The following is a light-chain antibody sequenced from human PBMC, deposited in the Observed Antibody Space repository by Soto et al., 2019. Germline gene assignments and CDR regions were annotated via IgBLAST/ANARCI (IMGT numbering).Light chain of an antibody. Sequence: AIQMTQSPSSLSASVGDRVTITCRASQGIRNDLGWYQQKPRKAPKVLIYAASSLQSGVPSRFSGSGSGTDFTLTISSLQPEDFETYYCLQDYNYPWTFGQGTKVDIK. V-gene: IGKV1-6*01. CDR3: LQDYNYPWT. J-gene: IGKJ1*01. CDR2: AAS. CDR1: QGIRND.